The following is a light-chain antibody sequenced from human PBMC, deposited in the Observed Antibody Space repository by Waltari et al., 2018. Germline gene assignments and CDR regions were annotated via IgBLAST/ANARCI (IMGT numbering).Light chain of an antibody. CDR3: QQYYIAPYT. CDR2: WAS. Sequence: DIVMTQSPDSLAVSLGERVTITCKFYQSVQHFSNNNNDLAWYRQKPGQPPKLLLYWASNRESGVPDRFSGSGSATDFTLTISSLQAEDVAVYYCQQYYIAPYTFGQGTRLEIK. V-gene: IGKV4-1*01. J-gene: IGKJ2*01. CDR1: QSVQHFSNNNND.